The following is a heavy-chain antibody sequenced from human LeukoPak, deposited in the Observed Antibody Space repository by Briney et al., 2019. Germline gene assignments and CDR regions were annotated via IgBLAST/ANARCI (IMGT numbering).Heavy chain of an antibody. D-gene: IGHD5-18*01. V-gene: IGHV3-7*01. Sequence: GGSLRLSCAVSGLTFSSSWMDWVRQAPGKGLEWVASINPEGSEKYSADSVKGRFTISRGNAKNSLYLQMDSLRVEDTAFYYCARDLAYSRLDYWGQGMLVTVSS. CDR2: INPEGSEK. CDR3: ARDLAYSRLDY. CDR1: GLTFSSSW. J-gene: IGHJ4*02.